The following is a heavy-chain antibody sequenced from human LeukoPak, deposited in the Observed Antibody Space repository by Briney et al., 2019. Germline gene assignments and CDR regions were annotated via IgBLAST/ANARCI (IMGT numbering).Heavy chain of an antibody. CDR3: AKTGCSGDSCARGPFDI. CDR1: GFTFRSYA. D-gene: IGHD2-15*01. Sequence: PGGSLRLSCAASGFTFRSYAMDWVRQAPGKGLEWVAGLSGSGGSTYYVDSEKGRFTISRDNSKNTLYLQMNSLRAEDTALYYCAKTGCSGDSCARGPFDIWGQGTMVTVSS. J-gene: IGHJ3*02. CDR2: LSGSGGST. V-gene: IGHV3-23*01.